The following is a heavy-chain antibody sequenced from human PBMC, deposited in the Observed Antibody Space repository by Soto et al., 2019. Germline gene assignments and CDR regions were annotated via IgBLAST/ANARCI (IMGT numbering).Heavy chain of an antibody. J-gene: IGHJ6*02. CDR2: IDPSDSYT. D-gene: IGHD6-13*01. CDR3: VTDLVSSSWYGPVGMDV. CDR1: GYSFTSYW. Sequence: GESLKISCKGSGYSFTSYWISWVRQMPGKGLEWMGRIDPSDSYTNYSPSFQGHVTISADKSISTAYLQWSSLKASDTAMYYCVTDLVSSSWYGPVGMDVWGQGTTVTVPS. V-gene: IGHV5-10-1*01.